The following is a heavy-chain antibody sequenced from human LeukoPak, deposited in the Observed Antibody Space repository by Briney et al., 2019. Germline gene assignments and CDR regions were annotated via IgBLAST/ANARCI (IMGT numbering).Heavy chain of an antibody. CDR3: AREGFEVHYGMDV. V-gene: IGHV1-8*01. CDR1: GFTFTSHD. Sequence: GASVKVSCKASGFTFTSHDYNWVRQATGQGLEWMGWMNPNSGNTGYAQKFQGRVTMTRDTSITTVYMELSSLTSEDTAVYYCAREGFEVHYGMDVWGQGTTVTVSS. J-gene: IGHJ6*02. CDR2: MNPNSGNT.